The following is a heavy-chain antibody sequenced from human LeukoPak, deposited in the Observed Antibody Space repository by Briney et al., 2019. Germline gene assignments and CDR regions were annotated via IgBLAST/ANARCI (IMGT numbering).Heavy chain of an antibody. J-gene: IGHJ5*02. D-gene: IGHD2/OR15-2a*01. CDR2: IYTSGST. CDR1: GGSISSGSYY. V-gene: IGHV4-61*02. CDR3: ARESTLVTASSVFSAFDH. Sequence: SETLSLTCTVSGGSISSGSYYWSWIRQPAGKGLEWIGRIYTSGSTNYNPSLKSRVTISVDTSKNQFSLKLSSVTAADTAVYYCARESTLVTASSVFSAFDHWGQGTPVTVSS.